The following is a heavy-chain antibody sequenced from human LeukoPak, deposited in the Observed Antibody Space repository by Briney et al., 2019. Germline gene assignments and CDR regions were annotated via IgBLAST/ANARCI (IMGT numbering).Heavy chain of an antibody. CDR2: IYYSATT. CDR1: GGSITSYY. V-gene: IGHV4-59*08. Sequence: SETLSLTCTVSGGSITSYYWSWIRQPPGKGVEWIGYIYYSATTSYNPSLQSRVTLSLDTSNNQFSLRLSSVTVADTVVCYCARHGYNSGYYYFDYWGQGTQVAVSS. D-gene: IGHD6-19*01. CDR3: ARHGYNSGYYYFDY. J-gene: IGHJ4*02.